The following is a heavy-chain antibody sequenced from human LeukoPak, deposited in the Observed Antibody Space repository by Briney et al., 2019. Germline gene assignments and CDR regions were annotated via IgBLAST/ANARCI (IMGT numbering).Heavy chain of an antibody. J-gene: IGHJ5*01. CDR3: AKNRVPTAITPDS. CDR2: ISSSSSYI. Sequence: GGSLRLSCAASGFTFSHYNMNWVRQAPGKGLEWVSSISSSSSYIYYADSVKGRFTISRDNAKNSLYLQMNSLRAEDTAVYYCAKNRVPTAITPDSWGQGTLVTVSS. V-gene: IGHV3-21*01. D-gene: IGHD2-2*02. CDR1: GFTFSHYN.